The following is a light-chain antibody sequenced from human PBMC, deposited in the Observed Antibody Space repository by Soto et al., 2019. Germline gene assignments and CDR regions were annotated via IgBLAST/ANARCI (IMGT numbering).Light chain of an antibody. CDR1: QSIGYW. CDR2: QAS. Sequence: DIQMTQSPSTLSASVGDRITITCRASQSIGYWLAWYQQKPGKAPKVIIYQASSLESGVPSRFSGSGSGTEFTLSISSLQPDDFATYYCQQYHSYTLSLGQGTRLEIK. CDR3: QQYHSYTLS. V-gene: IGKV1-5*03. J-gene: IGKJ5*01.